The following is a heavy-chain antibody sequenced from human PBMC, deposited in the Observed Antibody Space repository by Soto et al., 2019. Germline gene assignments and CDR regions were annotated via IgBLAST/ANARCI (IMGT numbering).Heavy chain of an antibody. J-gene: IGHJ5*01. Sequence: SETLSLTCSVSGGSISCSSYSWGWIRQPPGKGLECIGLMYYSGNPYYNPSLKSRVTISVDTSKNQFSLNLSSVTAADTAVYYCARGIESWGQGTLVTVSS. CDR1: GGSISCSSYS. V-gene: IGHV4-39*01. CDR3: ARGIES. CDR2: MYYSGNP.